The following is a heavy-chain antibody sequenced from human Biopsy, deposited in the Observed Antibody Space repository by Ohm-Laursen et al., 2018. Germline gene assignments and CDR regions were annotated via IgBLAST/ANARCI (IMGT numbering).Heavy chain of an antibody. J-gene: IGHJ6*02. CDR1: GGSFSGYY. D-gene: IGHD3-22*01. CDR2: INHRGST. V-gene: IGHV4-34*01. CDR3: VRGVDYYDPYHYYALDV. Sequence: GTLSLTCAVYGGSFSGYYWSWIRQSPGKGLEWIGEINHRGSTNYNPSLKSRVTISVDTSKNHFSLKVRSVTAADTAVYYCVRGVDYYDPYHYYALDVWGQGTTVTVSS.